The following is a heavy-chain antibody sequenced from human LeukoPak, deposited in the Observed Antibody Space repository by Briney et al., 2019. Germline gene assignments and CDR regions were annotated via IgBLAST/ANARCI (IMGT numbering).Heavy chain of an antibody. D-gene: IGHD3-22*01. Sequence: GGSLRLSCAASGFTFSSYAMSWVRQAPGKGLEWVSAISGSGGSTYYTGSVKGRFTISRDNSKNTLYLQMNSLRAEDTAVYYCAKWAPYDSSGYPFDYWGQGTLVTVSS. CDR2: ISGSGGST. CDR1: GFTFSSYA. J-gene: IGHJ4*02. V-gene: IGHV3-23*01. CDR3: AKWAPYDSSGYPFDY.